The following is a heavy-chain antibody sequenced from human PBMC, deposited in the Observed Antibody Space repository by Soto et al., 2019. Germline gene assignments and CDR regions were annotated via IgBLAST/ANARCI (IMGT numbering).Heavy chain of an antibody. CDR1: GDSIGNFY. Sequence: SETLSLTCTVSGDSIGNFYWSCIRQPAGKGLESIGRLSTSGRTNYSPSLQSRVTMSLDTSKNRFSLRLTSVSAADTAVYFCARGMGRYFDLWGRGTLVTVSS. J-gene: IGHJ2*01. CDR3: ARGMGRYFDL. V-gene: IGHV4-4*07. CDR2: LSTSGRT. D-gene: IGHD2-8*01.